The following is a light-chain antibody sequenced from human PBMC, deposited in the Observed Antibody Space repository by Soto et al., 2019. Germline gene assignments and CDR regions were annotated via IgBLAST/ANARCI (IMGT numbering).Light chain of an antibody. CDR3: QQYYSYPIT. J-gene: IGKJ5*01. CDR1: QSISSY. Sequence: DIQMTQSPSSLSASVGDRVTITCRASQSISSYLNWYQQKPGKAPKLLIYAASSLQSGVPSRFSGSGSGTDFTLTTSCLQSEDFATYYCQQYYSYPITFGQGTRLEI. V-gene: IGKV1-39*01. CDR2: AAS.